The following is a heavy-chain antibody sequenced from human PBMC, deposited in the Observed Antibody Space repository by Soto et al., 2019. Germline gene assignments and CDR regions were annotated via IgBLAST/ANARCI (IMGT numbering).Heavy chain of an antibody. V-gene: IGHV3-21*01. Sequence: PGGSLRLSCAASGFTFSTYTMNWVRQAPGKGLEWISSISSGSSYIYYAGSVKGRFTISRDNAKTSLFLQMNSLRADDTAVYYCARDILSGGAYPDSWGQGTKVTVSS. CDR3: ARDILSGGAYPDS. J-gene: IGHJ5*01. CDR2: ISSGSSYI. CDR1: GFTFSTYT. D-gene: IGHD3-10*01.